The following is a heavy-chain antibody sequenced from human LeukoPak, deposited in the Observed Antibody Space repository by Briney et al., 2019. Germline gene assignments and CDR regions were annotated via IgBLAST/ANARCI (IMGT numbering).Heavy chain of an antibody. CDR2: ISAYNGNT. CDR1: GGTFSSYA. V-gene: IGHV1-18*01. CDR3: ARAPYSSSWFDY. Sequence: ASVKVSCKASGGTFSSYAINWVRQAPGQGLEWMGWISAYNGNTNYAQKLQGRVTLTTDTSTSAAYMELRSLRSDDTAVYYCARAPYSSSWFDYWGQGTLVTVSS. D-gene: IGHD6-13*01. J-gene: IGHJ4*02.